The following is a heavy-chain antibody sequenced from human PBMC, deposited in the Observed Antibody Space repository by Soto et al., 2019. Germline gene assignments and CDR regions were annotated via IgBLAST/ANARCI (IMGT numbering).Heavy chain of an antibody. Sequence: ETLSLTCIVTGESSRGIIYYWGWIRQPPGKGLEWIGSIYYSGSTYYNPSLKSRVTISVDTSKNHFSLKLTSVTAADTAVYYCARPGGSGWFYFDSWGQGSQVTVSS. D-gene: IGHD6-13*01. CDR1: GESSRGIIYY. CDR3: ARPGGSGWFYFDS. J-gene: IGHJ4*02. CDR2: IYYSGST. V-gene: IGHV4-39*02.